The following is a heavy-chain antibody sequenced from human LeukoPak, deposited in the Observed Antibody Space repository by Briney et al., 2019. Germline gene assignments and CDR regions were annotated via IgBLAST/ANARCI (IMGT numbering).Heavy chain of an antibody. Sequence: YPSETLSLTCTVSGGSISSYYWSWIRQPPGKGLEWIGYIYYSGSTNYNPSLKSRVTISVDTSKNQFSLKLSSVTAADTAVYYCARDRDSSGWYPGSFDYWGQGTLVTVSS. J-gene: IGHJ4*02. CDR2: IYYSGST. CDR1: GGSISSYY. CDR3: ARDRDSSGWYPGSFDY. D-gene: IGHD6-19*01. V-gene: IGHV4-59*01.